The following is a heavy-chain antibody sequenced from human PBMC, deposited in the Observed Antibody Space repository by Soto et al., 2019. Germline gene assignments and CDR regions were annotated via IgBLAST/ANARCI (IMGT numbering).Heavy chain of an antibody. CDR2: FDPEDGET. J-gene: IGHJ2*01. V-gene: IGHV1-24*01. Sequence: QVQLVQSGAEVKKPGASVKVSCKVSGYTLTELAMHWVRQAPGKGLEWMGGFDPEDGETIYAQKFQGRVTMIEDTSTDTADLELSSLRSEDTAVYYCATPKGLPFDGSGSQPRWYDDLWGRGTLVTVSP. CDR1: GYTLTELA. D-gene: IGHD3-22*01. CDR3: ATPKGLPFDGSGSQPRWYDDL.